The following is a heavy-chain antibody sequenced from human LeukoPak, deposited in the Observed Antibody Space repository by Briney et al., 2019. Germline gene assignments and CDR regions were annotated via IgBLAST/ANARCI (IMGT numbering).Heavy chain of an antibody. CDR1: GGSFSGYY. CDR3: ARECGPANPSDY. D-gene: IGHD4/OR15-4a*01. CDR2: INHSGST. J-gene: IGHJ4*02. V-gene: IGHV4-34*01. Sequence: SETLSLTCAVYGGSFSGYYWSWIRQPPGKGLEWIGEINHSGSTNYNPSLKSRVTISVDTSKNQFSLKLSSVTAADTAVYYCARECGPANPSDYWGQGTLVTVSS.